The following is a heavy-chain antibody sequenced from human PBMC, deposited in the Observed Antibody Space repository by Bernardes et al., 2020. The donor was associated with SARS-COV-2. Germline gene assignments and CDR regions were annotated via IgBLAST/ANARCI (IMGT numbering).Heavy chain of an antibody. CDR2: INHSGST. CDR1: GGSFSGYY. V-gene: IGHV4-34*01. CDR3: ARGRTPMVRGVVKGASKYFDF. D-gene: IGHD3-10*01. J-gene: IGHJ2*01. Sequence: LSLTCAVYGGSFSGYYWNWIRQPPGKGLEWIGGINHSGSTHYNPSLKSRVTISVDTSKNQFSLKLSSVTAADTAIYYCARGRTPMVRGVVKGASKYFDFWGRGTLVTVSS.